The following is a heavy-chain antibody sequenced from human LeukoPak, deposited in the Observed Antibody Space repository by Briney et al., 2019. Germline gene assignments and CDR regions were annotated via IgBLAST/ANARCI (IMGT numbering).Heavy chain of an antibody. V-gene: IGHV1-24*01. J-gene: IGHJ4*02. CDR3: ATVRPNYYDSSGTLGYYFDY. D-gene: IGHD3-22*01. CDR2: FDPEDGET. CDR1: GYTLTELS. Sequence: ASVKVSCKVSGYTLTELSMHWVRQAPGKGLEWMGGFDPEDGETIYAQKFQGRVTMTEDTSTDTAYMELSSLRSEDTAVYYCATVRPNYYDSSGTLGYYFDYWGQGTLVTVS.